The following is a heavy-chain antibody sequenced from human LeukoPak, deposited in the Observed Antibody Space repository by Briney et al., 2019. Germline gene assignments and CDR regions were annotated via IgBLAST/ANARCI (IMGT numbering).Heavy chain of an antibody. J-gene: IGHJ4*02. Sequence: SETLSLTCTVSGGSISSGAYYWSWIRQHPGKGLEWIGYIYYSGNTYYSPSLTSRVTISIDTSKNQISLKLNSVTAADTAVYYCAREYYDILTGRNGFDYWGQGTLVTVSS. D-gene: IGHD3-9*01. V-gene: IGHV4-31*03. CDR3: AREYYDILTGRNGFDY. CDR2: IYYSGNT. CDR1: GGSISSGAYY.